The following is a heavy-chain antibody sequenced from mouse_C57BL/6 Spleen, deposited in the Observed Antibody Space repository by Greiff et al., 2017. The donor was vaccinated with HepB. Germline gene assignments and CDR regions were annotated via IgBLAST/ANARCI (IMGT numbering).Heavy chain of an antibody. CDR1: GYTFTDYY. J-gene: IGHJ3*01. Sequence: EVQLQQSGAELVKPGASVKISCKASGYTFTDYYMNWVKQSHGKSLEWIGAINPNNGGTSYNQNFKGQATLTGDNSSSTAYMELRSLTSEDSAVYYCARGDYDGAWFAYWGKGTLVTVSA. CDR2: INPNNGGT. CDR3: ARGDYDGAWFAY. D-gene: IGHD2-4*01. V-gene: IGHV1-26*01.